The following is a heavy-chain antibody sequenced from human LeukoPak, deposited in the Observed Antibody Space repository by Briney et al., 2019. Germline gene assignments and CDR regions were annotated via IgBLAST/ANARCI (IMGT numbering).Heavy chain of an antibody. D-gene: IGHD6-6*01. CDR3: TRLDDY. CDR2: IDPXXXXX. V-gene: IGHV5-10-1*01. Sequence: KSGESLKISXXVSGYTFTXXXXXXXXQMPGKGPXWMGRIDPXXXXXNXXPSXXXXXXXXXXXSINTAYLQWSNLKVSDSAIYYCTRLDDYWGQGTVVTVSS. J-gene: IGHJ4*02. CDR1: GYTFTXXX.